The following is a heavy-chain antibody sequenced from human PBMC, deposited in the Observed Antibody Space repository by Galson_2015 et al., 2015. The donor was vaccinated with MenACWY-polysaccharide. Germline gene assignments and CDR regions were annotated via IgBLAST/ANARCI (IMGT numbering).Heavy chain of an antibody. J-gene: IGHJ4*02. D-gene: IGHD1-7*01. CDR3: VKSPIGYKWNYDY. CDR1: GFTFGNYA. Sequence: SLRLSCAASGFTFGNYAVTWVRQAPGKGLEWVSTISGSGVNTYYADSVRGRFTISRDNSKNTLYLQMNGLRAEDTAVYYCVKSPIGYKWNYDYWGQGTLVTVSS. CDR2: ISGSGVNT. V-gene: IGHV3-23*01.